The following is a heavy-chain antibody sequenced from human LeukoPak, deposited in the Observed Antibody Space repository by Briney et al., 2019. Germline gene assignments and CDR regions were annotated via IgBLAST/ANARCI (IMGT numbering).Heavy chain of an antibody. J-gene: IGHJ4*02. Sequence: PSETLSLTCAVYGGSFSGYNWTWIRQSPGKGLEWIGEINHSGSTNYNPSLKSRVTISVDTSKNQFSLKLSSVTAADTAVYYCARVTGYMIEDYFDYWGQGTLVTVSS. D-gene: IGHD3-22*01. CDR2: INHSGST. CDR3: ARVTGYMIEDYFDY. V-gene: IGHV4-34*01. CDR1: GGSFSGYN.